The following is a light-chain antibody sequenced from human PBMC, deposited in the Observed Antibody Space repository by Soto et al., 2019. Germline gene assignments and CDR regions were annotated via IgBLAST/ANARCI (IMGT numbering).Light chain of an antibody. CDR2: GAS. J-gene: IGKJ1*01. Sequence: EIVLTQSPGTLFLSPGERATLSCRASQSVSSSYLAWYQQKPGRAPRLLIYGASSRATGIPDRFSGSGSGTDFTLTISRLESEDYAVYYCQQYDSSPRTFGQGTKVEIK. CDR1: QSVSSSY. V-gene: IGKV3-20*01. CDR3: QQYDSSPRT.